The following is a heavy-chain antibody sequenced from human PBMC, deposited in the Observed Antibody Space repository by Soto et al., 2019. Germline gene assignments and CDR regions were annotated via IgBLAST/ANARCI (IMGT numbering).Heavy chain of an antibody. CDR1: GYTVTSYG. D-gene: IGHD2-21*01. CDR2: ISAYNGNT. Sequence: GASVKVSCRVSGYTVTSYGISWVRQAPGKGLEWMGWISAYNGNTNYAQKLQGRVTMTTDTSTSTAYMELRSLRSDDTAVYYCARGLLWNWFDPWGKGPLVTVSS. V-gene: IGHV1-18*01. CDR3: ARGLLWNWFDP. J-gene: IGHJ5*02.